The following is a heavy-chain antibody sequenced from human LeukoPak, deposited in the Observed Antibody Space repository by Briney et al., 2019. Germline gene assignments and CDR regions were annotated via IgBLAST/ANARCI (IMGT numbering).Heavy chain of an antibody. J-gene: IGHJ6*03. V-gene: IGHV3-30*18. CDR2: ISYHGSIK. CDR1: GFTFSSYG. CDR3: AKGGYMDV. Sequence: GGSLRLSCAASGFTFSSYGMHWVRQAPGKGLEWVALISYHGSIKYYADSVKGRFTISRDSSKNTLNLQMNSLRAEDTAVYYCAKGGYMDVWGKGTTVTVSS.